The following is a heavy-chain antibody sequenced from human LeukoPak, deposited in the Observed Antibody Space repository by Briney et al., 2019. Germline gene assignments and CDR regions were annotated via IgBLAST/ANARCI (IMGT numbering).Heavy chain of an antibody. J-gene: IGHJ4*02. CDR2: ISGSGGST. CDR1: GFTFSSYA. Sequence: GGSLRLSCAASGFTFSSYAMSWVRQAPGKGLEWVSAISGSGGSTYYADSVKGRFTISRDNSKNTLYLQMNSLRAEDTAVYYCARDLGIAAAGTLFDYWGQGTLVTVSS. CDR3: ARDLGIAAAGTLFDY. D-gene: IGHD6-13*01. V-gene: IGHV3-23*01.